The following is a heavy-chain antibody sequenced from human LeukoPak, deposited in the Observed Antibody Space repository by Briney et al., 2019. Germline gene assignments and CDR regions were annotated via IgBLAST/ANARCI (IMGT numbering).Heavy chain of an antibody. CDR1: GYTFTGYH. CDR2: INPNSDGT. Sequence: ASVKVSCKASGYTFTGYHIHWVRQAPGQGLEWMGWINPNSDGTNYARKFQGRVTMTSDTSISTAYMELSRLRSDDTAFYYCARDLNVYPYYFDFWGQGTLVTVSS. V-gene: IGHV1-2*02. CDR3: ARDLNVYPYYFDF. J-gene: IGHJ4*02. D-gene: IGHD3-10*02.